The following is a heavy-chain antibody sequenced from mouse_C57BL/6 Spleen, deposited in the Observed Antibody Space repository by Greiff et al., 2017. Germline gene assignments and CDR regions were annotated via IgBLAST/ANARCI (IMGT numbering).Heavy chain of an antibody. CDR1: GYTFTSYW. CDR3: ARYYGSSYSFGG. J-gene: IGHJ1*03. CDR2: IDPSDSET. Sequence: QVQLQQPGAELVRPGSSVKLSCKASGYTFTSYWMHWVKQRPIQGLEWIGNIDPSDSETNYNQKFKDKATLTVDKSSSTAYMQLSSLTSEDSAVYYCARYYGSSYSFGGWGTGTTVTVSS. D-gene: IGHD1-1*01. V-gene: IGHV1-52*01.